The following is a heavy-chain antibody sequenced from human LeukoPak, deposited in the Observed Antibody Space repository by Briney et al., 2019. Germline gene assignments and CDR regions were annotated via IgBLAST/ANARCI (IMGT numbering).Heavy chain of an antibody. CDR2: ISSSSSYI. Sequence: PGGSLRLSCAASGFTFSSYSMNWVRQAPGKGLEWVSSISSSSSYIYYADSVKGRFTISRDNSKNTLYLQMNSLRTEDTAVYYCAKRGPSSGLDVWGQGTTVTVSS. CDR1: GFTFSSYS. V-gene: IGHV3-21*01. D-gene: IGHD2/OR15-2a*01. CDR3: AKRGPSSGLDV. J-gene: IGHJ6*02.